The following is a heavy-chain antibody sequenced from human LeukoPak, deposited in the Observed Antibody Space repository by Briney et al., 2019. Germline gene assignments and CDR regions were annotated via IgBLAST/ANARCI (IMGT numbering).Heavy chain of an antibody. V-gene: IGHV3-13*04. J-gene: IGHJ4*02. CDR1: GFTFSSYD. CDR3: VRGTGYSAYDYDFDY. Sequence: PGGSLRLSCAASGFTFSSYDMHWVRQPTGIGLEWVSAIGTAGDTYYPGSVKGRFTISRENAKNSLYLQMNSLRAGDTAVYYCVRGTGYSAYDYDFDYWGQGTLVTVSS. CDR2: IGTAGDT. D-gene: IGHD5-12*01.